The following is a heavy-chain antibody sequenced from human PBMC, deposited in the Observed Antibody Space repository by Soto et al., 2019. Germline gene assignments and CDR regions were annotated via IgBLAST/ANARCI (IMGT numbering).Heavy chain of an antibody. CDR1: GFTFSYYA. Sequence: GGSLRLSCAASGFTFSYYAMSWVRQTPGTGLEWVSGISGGGGTTYYAASVKGRFTISRDNSKNRLYLQINSLRAEDTAVYYCASQAGYSSDAFDYWGQGTLVTVSS. J-gene: IGHJ4*02. V-gene: IGHV3-23*01. D-gene: IGHD6-19*01. CDR3: ASQAGYSSDAFDY. CDR2: ISGGGGTT.